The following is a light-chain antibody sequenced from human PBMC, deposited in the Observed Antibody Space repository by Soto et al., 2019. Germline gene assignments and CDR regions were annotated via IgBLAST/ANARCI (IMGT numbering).Light chain of an antibody. CDR3: CSYTTSTTYV. CDR1: VSDVGGYDS. V-gene: IGLV2-14*03. J-gene: IGLJ1*01. CDR2: GVN. Sequence: QSALTQPASVSGSPGQSITISCTGTVSDVGGYDSVSWYQQRPGRAPKLIIYGVNNRPSGVSNRFSASKSADTASLTISGLQAEDEANYYCCSYTTSTTYVFGTGTKVTVL.